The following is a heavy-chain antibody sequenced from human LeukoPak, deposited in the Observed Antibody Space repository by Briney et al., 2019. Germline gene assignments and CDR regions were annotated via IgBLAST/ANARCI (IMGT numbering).Heavy chain of an antibody. D-gene: IGHD2-2*01. J-gene: IGHJ3*01. V-gene: IGHV4-39*01. CDR3: ARSYCSSTTCYAVGAFDV. CDR1: GGSISRSDYY. CDR2: ISYSGST. Sequence: SETLSLTCTVSGGSISRSDYYWGWVRQPPGKGLEWIGSISYSGSTCYNPSLKSRVTMFVDMSNNQFSLKLRSVTAADTAVYYCARSYCSSTTCYAVGAFDVWGQGTMVTVSS.